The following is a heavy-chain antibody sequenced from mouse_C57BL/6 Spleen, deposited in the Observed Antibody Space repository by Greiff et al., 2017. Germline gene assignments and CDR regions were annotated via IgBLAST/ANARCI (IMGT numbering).Heavy chain of an antibody. J-gene: IGHJ2*01. CDR1: GFTFSNYW. CDR2: IRLKSDNYAT. V-gene: IGHV6-3*01. Sequence: EVQGVESGGGLVQPGGSMKLSCVASGFTFSNYWMNWVRQSPEKGLEWVAQIRLKSDNYATHYAESVKGRFTISRDDSKSSVYLQMNNLRAEDTGIYYCTGEGGYYSDFDYWGQGTTLTVSS. D-gene: IGHD2-3*01. CDR3: TGEGGYYSDFDY.